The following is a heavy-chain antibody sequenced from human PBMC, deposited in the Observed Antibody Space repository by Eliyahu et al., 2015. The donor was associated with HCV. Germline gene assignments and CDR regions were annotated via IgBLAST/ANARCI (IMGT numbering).Heavy chain of an antibody. J-gene: IGHJ5*02. CDR3: ARAPEELELRSRDWFDP. V-gene: IGHV1-2*02. CDR1: GYTFTGYY. CDR2: INPNSGGT. D-gene: IGHD1-7*01. Sequence: QVQLVQSGAEVKKPGASVKVSCKASGYTFTGYYMHWXRQAPGQGLEWMGWINPNSGGTNYAQKFQGRVTMTRDTSISTAYMELSRLRSDDTAVYYCARAPEELELRSRDWFDPWGQGTLVTVSS.